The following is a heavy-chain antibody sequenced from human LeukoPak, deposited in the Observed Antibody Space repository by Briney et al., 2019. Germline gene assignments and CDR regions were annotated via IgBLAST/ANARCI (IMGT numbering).Heavy chain of an antibody. J-gene: IGHJ4*02. CDR2: IDPDSGAT. CDR1: GYTFTSYY. Sequence: ASVKVSCKASGYTFTSYYMHWVRQAPGQGLEWMGWIDPDSGATKYAQNFQGRVTLTRDTSITTAYMEMSSLRSEDTAVFYCARSGLDYWGQGTLVTVSS. CDR3: ARSGLDY. V-gene: IGHV1-2*02.